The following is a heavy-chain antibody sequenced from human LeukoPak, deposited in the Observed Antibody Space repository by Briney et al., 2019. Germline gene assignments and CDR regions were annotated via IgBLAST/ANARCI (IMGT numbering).Heavy chain of an antibody. CDR2: ISAYNGNT. Sequence: ASVKVSCKASGYTFTGYYMHWVRQAPGQGLEWMGWISAYNGNTNYAQKLQGRVTMTTDTSTSTSYMELRSLRSDDTAVYYCASHGSGTYYGFDYWGQGTLVTVSS. D-gene: IGHD1-26*01. CDR1: GYTFTGYY. V-gene: IGHV1-18*04. CDR3: ASHGSGTYYGFDY. J-gene: IGHJ4*02.